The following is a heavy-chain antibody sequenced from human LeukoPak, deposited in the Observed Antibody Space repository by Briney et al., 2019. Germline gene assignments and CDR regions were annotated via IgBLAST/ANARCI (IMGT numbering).Heavy chain of an antibody. CDR1: GFPVSSNY. D-gene: IGHD5-12*01. J-gene: IGHJ4*02. CDR2: IYSGGST. CDR3: ARTYDSGDY. Sequence: GGPLRLYCAPSGFPVSSNYMSWVRQAAGKGLEWVSVIYSGGSTYYADSVKGRFTISRDNSKNTLYLQMNSLRAEDTAVYYCARTYDSGDYWGQGTLVTVSS. V-gene: IGHV3-66*02.